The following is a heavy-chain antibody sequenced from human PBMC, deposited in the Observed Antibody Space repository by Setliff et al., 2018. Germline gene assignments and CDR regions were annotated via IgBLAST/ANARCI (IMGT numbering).Heavy chain of an antibody. J-gene: IGHJ4*02. CDR2: IQHRGSVST. CDR1: GDSISQYY. D-gene: IGHD6-19*01. Sequence: SETLSLTCSVPGDSISQYYWSWIRQTPGKGLEWIGYIQHRGSVSTKYNPSLGGRISMSLDTSKNQFSLNLSSVTAADTAVYYCARDQYSSGWYGAPESYFDCWGQGILVTVSS. V-gene: IGHV4-59*01. CDR3: ARDQYSSGWYGAPESYFDC.